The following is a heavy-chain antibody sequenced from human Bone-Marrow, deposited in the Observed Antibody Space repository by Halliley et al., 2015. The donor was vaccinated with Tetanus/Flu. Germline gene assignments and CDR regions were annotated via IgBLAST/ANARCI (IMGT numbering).Heavy chain of an antibody. Sequence: GKGLEWIGYVYASGSTKYNPSLKSRVPISRDTSKNRFSRNLTSVTAADTAVYYCVTGKGWLPDYWGQGTLVTVSS. D-gene: IGHD5-12*01. CDR2: VYASGST. J-gene: IGHJ4*02. CDR3: VTGKGWLPDY. V-gene: IGHV4-59*13.